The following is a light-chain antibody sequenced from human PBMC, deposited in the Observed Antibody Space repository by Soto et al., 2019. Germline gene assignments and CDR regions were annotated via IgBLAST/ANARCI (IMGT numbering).Light chain of an antibody. J-gene: IGLJ1*01. CDR1: SDDIGYYNY. V-gene: IGLV2-14*01. CDR3: SSYTTIGSLV. CDR2: AVT. Sequence: QSVLTQPASASGSPGQSTTISCTGTSDDIGYYNYVSWYQHHPGKAPKLIIYAVTNRPSGVSTRFSGSKSANTASLTISGLQADDEADYYCSSYTTIGSLVFGAGTKVTVL.